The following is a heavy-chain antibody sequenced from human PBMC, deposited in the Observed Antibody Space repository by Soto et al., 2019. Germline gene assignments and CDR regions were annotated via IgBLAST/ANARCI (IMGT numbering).Heavy chain of an antibody. J-gene: IGHJ3*01. CDR2: IYYSGST. CDR1: GGSMDSVGYS. V-gene: IGHV4-31*03. Sequence: QVQLQESGPGLVKPSQTLSLTCTVFGGSMDSVGYSWSWIRQHPGKGLEYIGYIYYSGSTYSNPSLKSRVSMSVDTSKNQFSLKLSSVTAADTAVYYWAREVLPLPFDVWGQGTMVIVSS. CDR3: AREVLPLPFDV.